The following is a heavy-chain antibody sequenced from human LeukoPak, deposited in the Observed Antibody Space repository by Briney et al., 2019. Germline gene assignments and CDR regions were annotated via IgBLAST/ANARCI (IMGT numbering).Heavy chain of an antibody. Sequence: SETLSLTCSVSGGSINSNSHHWDWIRQAPGKGLEWIGNIYYSGTTSYNPSLKSRVTISVDTSKNQFSLKLSSVTAADTAVYYCARRGSSWYYYYMDVWGKGTTVTVSS. CDR2: IYYSGTT. D-gene: IGHD6-13*01. V-gene: IGHV4-39*01. CDR3: ARRGSSWYYYYMDV. J-gene: IGHJ6*03. CDR1: GGSINSNSHH.